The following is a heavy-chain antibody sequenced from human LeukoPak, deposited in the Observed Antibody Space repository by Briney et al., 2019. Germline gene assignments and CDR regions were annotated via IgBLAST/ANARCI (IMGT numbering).Heavy chain of an antibody. D-gene: IGHD6-6*01. CDR3: ARVTYSSSSISVDAFNI. CDR1: GGSISSYY. J-gene: IGHJ3*02. V-gene: IGHV4-59*12. CDR2: IYYSGGT. Sequence: SETLSLTCTVSGGSISSYYWSWIRQPPGKGLEWIGYIYYSGGTNYNPSLKSRVTISVDTSNNQFSLKLTSVTAADTAVYYCARVTYSSSSISVDAFNIWGQGTVVTVSP.